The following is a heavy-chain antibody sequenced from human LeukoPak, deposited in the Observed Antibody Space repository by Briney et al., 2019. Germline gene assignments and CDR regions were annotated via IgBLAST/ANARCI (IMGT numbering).Heavy chain of an antibody. CDR2: ISSSGSTI. Sequence: TGGSLRLSCAASGFTFSSYSMNWVRQAPGKGLEWVSYISSSGSTIYYADSVKGRFTISRDNAKNSLYLQMNSLRAEDTAVYYCARVVENYYYMDVWGKGTTVTVSS. CDR1: GFTFSSYS. D-gene: IGHD2-15*01. CDR3: ARVVENYYYMDV. J-gene: IGHJ6*03. V-gene: IGHV3-48*04.